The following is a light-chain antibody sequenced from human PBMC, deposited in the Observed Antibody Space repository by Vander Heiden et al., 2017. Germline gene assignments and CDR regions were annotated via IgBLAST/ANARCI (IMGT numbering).Light chain of an antibody. V-gene: IGLV3-1*01. J-gene: IGLJ2*01. CDR1: KLGDKY. Sequence: SYELTQPPSVSVSPGQTASITCSGDKLGDKYACWYQQKPGQSPVLVIYKDSKRHSGIPERFSGSNSGNTATLTISGTQAMDEADYYCQAWDSSTSHVVFGGGTKLTVL. CDR2: KDS. CDR3: QAWDSSTSHVV.